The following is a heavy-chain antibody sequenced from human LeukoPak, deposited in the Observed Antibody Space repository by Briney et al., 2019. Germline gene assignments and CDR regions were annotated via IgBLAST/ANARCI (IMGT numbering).Heavy chain of an antibody. CDR1: GGSISIGFYY. D-gene: IGHD4-11*01. V-gene: IGHV4-31*03. J-gene: IGHJ4*02. Sequence: PSQTLSLTCTVSGGSISIGFYYWSWIRQHPGKGLEWIGYIYYSGSTYYNPSLKSRVTMSVDTSKNQFSLKLGSVTAADTAVYYCARGPYRNSFDYWGQGTLVTVSS. CDR3: ARGPYRNSFDY. CDR2: IYYSGST.